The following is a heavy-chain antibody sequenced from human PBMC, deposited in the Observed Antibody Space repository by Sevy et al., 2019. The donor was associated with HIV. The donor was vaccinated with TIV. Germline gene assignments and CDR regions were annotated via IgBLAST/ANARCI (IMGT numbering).Heavy chain of an antibody. CDR3: ARDFMVRGVIIPEYYFDY. Sequence: GGCLRLSCAASGFTFSSYSMNWVRQAPGKGLEWVSYISSSSSTIYYADSVKGRFTISRDNAKNSLYLQMNSLRDEDTAVYYCARDFMVRGVIIPEYYFDYWGQGTLVTVSS. D-gene: IGHD3-10*01. CDR1: GFTFSSYS. J-gene: IGHJ4*02. V-gene: IGHV3-48*02. CDR2: ISSSSSTI.